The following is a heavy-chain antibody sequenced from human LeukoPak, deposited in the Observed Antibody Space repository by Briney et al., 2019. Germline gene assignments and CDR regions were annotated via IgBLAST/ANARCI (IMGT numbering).Heavy chain of an antibody. CDR1: GYTFTSYG. J-gene: IGHJ5*02. D-gene: IGHD3-10*01. Sequence: ASVKVSCKASGYTFTSYGISWVRQAPGQGLEWMGWISAYNGNTNYAQKLQGRVTMTTDTSTSTAYMELRSLRSDDTAVYYCARGSLLWVQWFGELFGNWFDPWGQGTLVTVSS. CDR2: ISAYNGNT. V-gene: IGHV1-18*01. CDR3: ARGSLLWVQWFGELFGNWFDP.